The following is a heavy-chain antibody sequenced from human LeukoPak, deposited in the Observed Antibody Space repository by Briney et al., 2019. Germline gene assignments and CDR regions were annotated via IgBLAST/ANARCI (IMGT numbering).Heavy chain of an antibody. Sequence: GGSLRLSCAASGFTFSSYAMHWVRQAPGKGLEWVAVISYDGSNKYYADSVKGRFTISRDNSKNTLYLQMNSLRAEDTAVYYCAKSRRWLVPDDYWGQGTLVTVSS. J-gene: IGHJ4*02. D-gene: IGHD6-19*01. CDR2: ISYDGSNK. V-gene: IGHV3-30*04. CDR1: GFTFSSYA. CDR3: AKSRRWLVPDDY.